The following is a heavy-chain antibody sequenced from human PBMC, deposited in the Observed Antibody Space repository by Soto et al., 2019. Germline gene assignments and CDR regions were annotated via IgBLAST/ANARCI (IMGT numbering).Heavy chain of an antibody. V-gene: IGHV1-2*02. J-gene: IGHJ4*02. CDR2: INPNSGGT. CDR3: ARDPHRFLEIFDY. CDR1: GYTFTGYY. Sequence: ASVKVSCKASGYTFTGYYMHWVRQAPGQGLEWMGWINPNSGGTNYAQKFQGRVTMTRDTSISTAYMELSRLRSDDTAVYYCARDPHRFLEIFDYWGQGTLVTVSS. D-gene: IGHD3-3*01.